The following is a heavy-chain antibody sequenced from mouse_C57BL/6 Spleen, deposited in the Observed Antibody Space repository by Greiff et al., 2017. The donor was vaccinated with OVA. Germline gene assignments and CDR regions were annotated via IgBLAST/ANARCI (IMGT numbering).Heavy chain of an antibody. D-gene: IGHD4-1*01. V-gene: IGHV1-18*01. J-gene: IGHJ4*01. CDR1: GYTFTDYN. CDR3: AREITGYYAMDY. Sequence: VQLQQSGPELVKPGASVKIPCKASGYTFTDYNMDWVKQSHGKSLEWIGDINPNNGGTIYNQKFKGKATLTVDKSSSTAYMELRSLTSEDTAVYYCAREITGYYAMDYWGQGTSVTVSS. CDR2: INPNNGGT.